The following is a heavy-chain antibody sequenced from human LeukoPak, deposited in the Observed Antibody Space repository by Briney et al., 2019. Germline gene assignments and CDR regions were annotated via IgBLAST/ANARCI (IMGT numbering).Heavy chain of an antibody. Sequence: ASVKVSCKASGYTFTTYGISWVRQAPGQGLEWMGWVSAYNGNTNYAQKLQGRVTMTTDTSANTAYMELGSLRSDDTAVYYCAKACSSTSCYLDYWGQGTLVTVSS. J-gene: IGHJ4*02. D-gene: IGHD2-2*01. V-gene: IGHV1-18*01. CDR3: AKACSSTSCYLDY. CDR1: GYTFTTYG. CDR2: VSAYNGNT.